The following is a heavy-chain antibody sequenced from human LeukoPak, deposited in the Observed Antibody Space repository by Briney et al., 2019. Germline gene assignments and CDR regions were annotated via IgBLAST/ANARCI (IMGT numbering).Heavy chain of an antibody. J-gene: IGHJ5*02. CDR3: ARDWGASDWYNWFDP. CDR1: GFSLKAYA. Sequence: KSGGSLRLSCATSGFSLKAYAMHWIRQAPGKGPEWVATVAHDGVNKYYLDSVKGRFTISRDSSDTLDLQMNSLRPEDTAVYYCARDWGASDWYNWFDPWGQGTLVIVDS. V-gene: IGHV3-30*19. D-gene: IGHD3-9*01. CDR2: VAHDGVNK.